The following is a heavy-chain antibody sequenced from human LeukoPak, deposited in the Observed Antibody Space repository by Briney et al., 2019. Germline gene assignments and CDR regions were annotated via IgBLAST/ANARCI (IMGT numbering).Heavy chain of an antibody. CDR2: ISGSGSST. CDR1: AFTFSSFA. CDR3: AKDTKLTSGFIYYYYNSMDV. V-gene: IGHV3-23*01. D-gene: IGHD3-22*01. Sequence: GGSLRLSCAASAFTFSSFAMNWVRQAPGKGLDWVSGISGSGSSTYYADSVKGRFTISRDNSKNTLYLQINSLRAEDTAVYYCAKDTKLTSGFIYYYYNSMDVWGQGTTVTVSS. J-gene: IGHJ6*02.